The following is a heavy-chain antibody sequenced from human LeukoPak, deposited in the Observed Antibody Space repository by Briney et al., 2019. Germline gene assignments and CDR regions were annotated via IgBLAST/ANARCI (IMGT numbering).Heavy chain of an antibody. J-gene: IGHJ6*03. V-gene: IGHV1-24*01. CDR2: FDPEDGET. Sequence: ASVKVSCKVSGYTLTELSMHWVRQAPGKGLEWMGGFDPEDGETIYAQKFQGRVTMTEDTSTDTAYMELSRLRAEDTAVYYCAKGYGWEASYYYYMDVWGKGTTVTISS. D-gene: IGHD1-26*01. CDR1: GYTLTELS. CDR3: AKGYGWEASYYYYMDV.